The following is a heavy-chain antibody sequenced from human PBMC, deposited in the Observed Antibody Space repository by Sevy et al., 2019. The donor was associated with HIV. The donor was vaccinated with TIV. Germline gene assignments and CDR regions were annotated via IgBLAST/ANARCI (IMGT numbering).Heavy chain of an antibody. CDR1: GGSFSGYS. D-gene: IGHD3-10*01. J-gene: IGHJ3*02. Sequence: SETLSLTCAVYGGSFSGYSWNWIRQSPERGLEWIGEITHSGNTNYISSLKSRVTISKATSKNQFSLKLNSVTAADTAVYYSARGEDVFGTFDIWGQGTGVTVSS. V-gene: IGHV4-34*01. CDR2: ITHSGNT. CDR3: ARGEDVFGTFDI.